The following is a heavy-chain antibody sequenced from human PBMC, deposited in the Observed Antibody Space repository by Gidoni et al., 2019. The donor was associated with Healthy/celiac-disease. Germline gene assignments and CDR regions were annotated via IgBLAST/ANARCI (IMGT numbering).Heavy chain of an antibody. CDR2: TRNKANSYTT. V-gene: IGHV3-72*01. D-gene: IGHD4-17*01. J-gene: IGHJ4*02. CDR1: GFTFSDHY. Sequence: EVQLVESGGGLVQPGGSLRLSCAASGFTFSDHYMDWVRQAPGKGLEWVGRTRNKANSYTTQYAASVKGRFIISRDDSKNSLYLHMNSLKTEDTAVYYCARDLWTYGGPYFDYWGQGILVTVSS. CDR3: ARDLWTYGGPYFDY.